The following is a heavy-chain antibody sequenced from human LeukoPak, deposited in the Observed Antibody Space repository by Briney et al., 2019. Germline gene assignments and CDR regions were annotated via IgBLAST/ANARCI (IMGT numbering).Heavy chain of an antibody. CDR2: INPSGGST. V-gene: IGHV1-46*01. CDR3: ARDNSVGTNAWWFDP. Sequence: GASVKVSCKASGYTFTSYGISWVRQAPGQGLEWMGIINPSGGSTSYAQKFQGRVTVTRDMSTSTDYMELSSLRSEDTAVYYYARDNSVGTNAWWFDPGGQGTLVTVSS. D-gene: IGHD4-23*01. CDR1: GYTFTSYG. J-gene: IGHJ5*02.